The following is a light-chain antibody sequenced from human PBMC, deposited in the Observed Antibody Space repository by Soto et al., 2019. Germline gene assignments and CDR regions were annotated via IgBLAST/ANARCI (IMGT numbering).Light chain of an antibody. V-gene: IGKV1-5*01. Sequence: DIQMTQSPTTLSASVGDRVTITCGASQSISNWLAWYQQKPGKAPKLLIYDASSLESGVPSRFSGSGSGTEFTLTISSLQPDDFATYYCQKYNSYLWTFGQGTKVDIK. CDR2: DAS. CDR3: QKYNSYLWT. J-gene: IGKJ1*01. CDR1: QSISNW.